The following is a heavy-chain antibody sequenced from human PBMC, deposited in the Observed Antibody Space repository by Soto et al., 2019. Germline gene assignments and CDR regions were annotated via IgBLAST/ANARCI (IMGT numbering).Heavy chain of an antibody. CDR3: ARGRYGDY. J-gene: IGHJ4*02. Sequence: QVHRVQSGAEVKKPGASVKVSCKGSGYGFTTYGITWVRQAPGQGLEWMAWISAHNGNTNYAQKLQGRVTVTRDTSTSTEYMELRSLRSDDTAVYYCARGRYGDYWGQGALVTVSS. V-gene: IGHV1-18*01. CDR2: ISAHNGNT. D-gene: IGHD1-1*01. CDR1: GYGFTTYG.